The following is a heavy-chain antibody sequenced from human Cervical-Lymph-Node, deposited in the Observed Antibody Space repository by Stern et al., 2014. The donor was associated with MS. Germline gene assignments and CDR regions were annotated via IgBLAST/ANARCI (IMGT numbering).Heavy chain of an antibody. Sequence: QVQLVESGGGVVQPGRPLKLSCAASRFTFSSCGMHWVRQAPGKGLEWVAVISAGGSLQYYADSVKGRFTISRDNPKNPLYLQIDSLRAEDTGVYYCAKERAHADWGFDSWGQGTLVTVSS. V-gene: IGHV3-30*18. D-gene: IGHD3-9*01. J-gene: IGHJ4*02. CDR2: ISAGGSLQ. CDR3: AKERAHADWGFDS. CDR1: RFTFSSCG.